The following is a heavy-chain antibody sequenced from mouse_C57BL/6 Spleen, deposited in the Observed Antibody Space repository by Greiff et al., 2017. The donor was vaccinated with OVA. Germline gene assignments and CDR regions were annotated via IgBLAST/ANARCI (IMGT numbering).Heavy chain of an antibody. J-gene: IGHJ3*01. CDR3: AAYGGSYGCAY. V-gene: IGHV14-2*01. D-gene: IGHD1-1*01. CDR2: IDPEDGAT. CDR1: GFNFTDYY. Sequence: EVQLQQSGAELVKPGASVKLSCTASGFNFTDYYMHWVKQTTEQGLEWIGRIDPEDGATTYAPQFQGKATITADPSSNTVYLQLSSLTSEDTAVYYCAAYGGSYGCAYWGQGTLVTVSA.